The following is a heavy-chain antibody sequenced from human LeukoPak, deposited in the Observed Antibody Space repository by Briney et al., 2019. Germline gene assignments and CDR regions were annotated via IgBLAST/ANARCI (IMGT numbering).Heavy chain of an antibody. CDR3: AKDHSSSWYSHFDY. D-gene: IGHD6-13*01. Sequence: AGGSLRLSCAASGFTFSSYAMSWVRQAPGKGLEWVSAISGSGGSTYYADSVKGRSTISRDNSKNTLYLQMNSLRAEDTAVYYCAKDHSSSWYSHFDYWGQGTLVTVSS. CDR1: GFTFSSYA. CDR2: ISGSGGST. J-gene: IGHJ4*02. V-gene: IGHV3-23*01.